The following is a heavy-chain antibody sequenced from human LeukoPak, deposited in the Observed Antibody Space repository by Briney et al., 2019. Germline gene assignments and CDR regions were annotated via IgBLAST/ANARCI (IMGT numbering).Heavy chain of an antibody. CDR3: ARDLLVDAFDI. CDR2: IYSGGST. V-gene: IGHV3-66*01. Sequence: GGSLRLSCAASGFTFSSYGMNWVRQAPGKGLEWVSVIYSGGSTYYADSVRGRFTISRDNSKNTLYLQMNSLRAEDTVVYYCARDLLVDAFDIWGQGTMVTVSS. D-gene: IGHD3-3*01. J-gene: IGHJ3*02. CDR1: GFTFSSYG.